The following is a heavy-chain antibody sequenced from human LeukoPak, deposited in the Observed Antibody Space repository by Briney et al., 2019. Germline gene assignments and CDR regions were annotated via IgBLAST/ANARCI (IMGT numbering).Heavy chain of an antibody. D-gene: IGHD3-3*01. CDR3: ARVTSITIFGVVIQYYFDY. CDR1: GYTFTSYD. J-gene: IGHJ4*02. V-gene: IGHV1-8*03. Sequence: ASVKVSCKASGYTFTSYDINWVRQATGQGLEWMGWMSPNSGNTGYAQKFQGRVTITRNTSISTAYMELSSLRSEDTAVYYCARVTSITIFGVVIQYYFDYWGQGTLVTVS. CDR2: MSPNSGNT.